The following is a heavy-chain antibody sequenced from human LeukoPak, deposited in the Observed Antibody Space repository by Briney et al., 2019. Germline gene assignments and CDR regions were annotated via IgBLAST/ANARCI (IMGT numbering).Heavy chain of an antibody. CDR1: GYTFTSYA. J-gene: IGHJ4*02. Sequence: ASVKVSCKASGYTFTSYAMHWVRQAPGQRLEWMGWINAGNGNTKYSQKFQGRVTITRDTSASTAYMELSSLRSEDTAVCYCARAVPYGSGSYPGDYWGQGTLVTVSS. CDR3: ARAVPYGSGSYPGDY. V-gene: IGHV1-3*01. CDR2: INAGNGNT. D-gene: IGHD3-10*01.